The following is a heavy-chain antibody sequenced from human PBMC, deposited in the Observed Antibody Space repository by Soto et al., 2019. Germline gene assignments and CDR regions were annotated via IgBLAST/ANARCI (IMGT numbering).Heavy chain of an antibody. V-gene: IGHV4-4*02. J-gene: IGHJ3*02. Sequence: QVQLQESGPRLVKPSGTLSLTCAVSGGSIYSTDWWSCVRQPPGKGLEWIGEIYHSGTTNLHPSLRSRVTISVDKSKNQFSLTVTSLTAADTAVYYCVRVVLVWFEDVLSYAFDKWGQGTMVTVSS. D-gene: IGHD3-10*01. CDR2: IYHSGTT. CDR1: GGSIYSTDW. CDR3: VRVVLVWFEDVLSYAFDK.